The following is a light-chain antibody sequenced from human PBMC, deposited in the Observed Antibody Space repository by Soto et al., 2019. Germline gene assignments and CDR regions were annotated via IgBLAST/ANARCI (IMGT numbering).Light chain of an antibody. V-gene: IGLV1-40*01. J-gene: IGLJ1*01. CDR2: GNS. CDR3: QSYDSSLSGLYV. CDR1: SSNIGAGYD. Sequence: QSVLTQPPSVSGAPGQRVTISCTGSSSNIGAGYDVHWYQQLPGTAPKLLIYGNSNRPSGVPDRFSGSKSGPSASLAITGLQAEYEADYYCQSYDSSLSGLYVFGTGTKLTVL.